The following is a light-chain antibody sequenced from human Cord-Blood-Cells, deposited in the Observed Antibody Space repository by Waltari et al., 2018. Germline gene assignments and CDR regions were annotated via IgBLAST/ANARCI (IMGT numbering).Light chain of an antibody. CDR3: QQSYSTPYT. CDR2: DAS. Sequence: DIQMTQSPSSLSASVGDRVTITCRASQSISSYLNWYQQKPGKALKLLIYDASSLQSGVPSRFSGSGSGTDFTLTISSLQPEDFATYYCQQSYSTPYTFGQGTKLEIK. CDR1: QSISSY. V-gene: IGKV1-39*01. J-gene: IGKJ2*01.